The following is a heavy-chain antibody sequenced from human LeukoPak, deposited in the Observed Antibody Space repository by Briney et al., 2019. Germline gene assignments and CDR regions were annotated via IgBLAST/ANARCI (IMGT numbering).Heavy chain of an antibody. CDR1: GYIFSNPY. J-gene: IGHJ4*02. Sequence: GASVKVSCKTSGYIFSNPYIHWVRQAPGQGPEWMGIIRPSSGRADYTQKFQGRVTMTRDMSTTTVYMELTTLGSDDTAVYFCAREPPESYYFDYWGQGTLVTVSS. V-gene: IGHV1-46*01. CDR2: IRPSSGRA. CDR3: AREPPESYYFDY. D-gene: IGHD2/OR15-2a*01.